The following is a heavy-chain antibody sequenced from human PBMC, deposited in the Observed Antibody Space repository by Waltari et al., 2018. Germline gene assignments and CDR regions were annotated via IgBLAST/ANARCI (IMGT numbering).Heavy chain of an antibody. V-gene: IGHV4-34*02. D-gene: IGHD2-8*02. CDR2: INHSGES. J-gene: IGHJ4*01. CDR1: GESFSGYY. Sequence: QVQLRQWGAGLLKPSETLSVSCAVYGESFSGYYWTWIRQSPRKGLEWIGEINHSGESHQNPSFKSRATLSVDTSKNQFSLKLRSLTAADTAVYYCARREAAPYCSGGTCFYRPLDYWGHGTLVTVSS. CDR3: ARREAAPYCSGGTCFYRPLDY.